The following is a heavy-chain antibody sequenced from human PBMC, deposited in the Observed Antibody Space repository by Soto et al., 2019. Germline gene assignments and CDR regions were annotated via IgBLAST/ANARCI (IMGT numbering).Heavy chain of an antibody. CDR3: ARDHYYYDSSGYSQGGLDK. CDR1: GLTFRNYG. J-gene: IGHJ1*01. D-gene: IGHD3-22*01. CDR2: ISYDGKDK. Sequence: QVQSVESGGGVVQPGGSLRLSCAASGLTFRNYGMHWVRQAPGKGLEWVALISYDGKDKYYGDSVKGRFTISRDDSKNMLYLEMNSLRAEDTALYYCARDHYYYDSSGYSQGGLDKWGQGTLVTVSS. V-gene: IGHV3-33*05.